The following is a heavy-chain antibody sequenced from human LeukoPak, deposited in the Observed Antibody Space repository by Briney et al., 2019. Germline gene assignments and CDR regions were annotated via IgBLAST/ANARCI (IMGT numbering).Heavy chain of an antibody. D-gene: IGHD3-22*01. J-gene: IGHJ4*02. CDR2: IWYDGNNK. CDR1: GFTFDNYH. CDR3: ARDYYDVSGYYYEVGPPIAPPDY. Sequence: GRSLRLSCSASGFTFDNYHLHWVRQAPGKGLEWVALIWYDGNNKYYADSVKGRFTISRDNSKNTLYLQMNSLRAEDTAVYYCARDYYDVSGYYYEVGPPIAPPDYWGQGTLVTVSS. V-gene: IGHV3-33*01.